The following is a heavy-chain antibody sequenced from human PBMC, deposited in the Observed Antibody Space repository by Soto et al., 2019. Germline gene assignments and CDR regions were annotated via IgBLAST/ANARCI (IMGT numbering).Heavy chain of an antibody. V-gene: IGHV3-30*18. J-gene: IGHJ4*02. CDR1: GFSFSTYG. CDR3: AKGLRNYWAIHY. D-gene: IGHD1-7*01. Sequence: PGGSLRLSCAASGFSFSTYGMHWVRQAPGKGLEWVAFISNDGSNKYYADSVKGRFTISRDNSKNTLYLQMNSLRAEDTAVYYCAKGLRNYWAIHYPGQATLVSVSS. CDR2: ISNDGSNK.